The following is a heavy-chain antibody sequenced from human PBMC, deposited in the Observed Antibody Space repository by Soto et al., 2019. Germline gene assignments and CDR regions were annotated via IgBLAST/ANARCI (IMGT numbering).Heavy chain of an antibody. D-gene: IGHD6-6*01. J-gene: IGHJ6*02. V-gene: IGHV4-39*01. CDR3: AKLYRSSDYYYGMDV. CDR1: GGCISSRSYY. CDR2: IYYSGST. Sequence: SETLSLTCTVSGGCISSRSYYWHWIRQPPGKGLEWIGRIYYSGSTYYNPSLKSRVTISVDTSKNQFSLKLSSVTAADTAVYYCAKLYRSSDYYYGMDVWGQGTTVTVSS.